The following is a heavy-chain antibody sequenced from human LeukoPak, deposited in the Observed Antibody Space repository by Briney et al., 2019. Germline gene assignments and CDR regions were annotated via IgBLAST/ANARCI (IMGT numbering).Heavy chain of an antibody. V-gene: IGHV1-8*01. CDR2: MSPNSGDT. J-gene: IGHJ4*01. CDR3: VRTPPNWGADY. D-gene: IGHD3-16*01. Sequence: ASVKVSCTASGYTFTSYDINWVRQATGQGLEWMGWMSPNSGDTGYAQEFQGRLTMTRDTSISTAYMELSSLRSEDTAVYYCVRTPPNWGADYWGQGTLVTVFS. CDR1: GYTFTSYD.